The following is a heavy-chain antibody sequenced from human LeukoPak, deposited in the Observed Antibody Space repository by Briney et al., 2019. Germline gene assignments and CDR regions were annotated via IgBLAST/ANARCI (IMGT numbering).Heavy chain of an antibody. CDR2: INHSGST. Sequence: PSETLSLTCAVYGGSFSGYYWSWIRQSPGKGLEWIGEINHSGSTNYNPSLKSRVTISVDTSKNQFSLKLSSVTAADTAVYYCARGRSSSWGRGPYFDYWGQGTLVTVSS. V-gene: IGHV4-34*01. CDR1: GGSFSGYY. J-gene: IGHJ4*02. D-gene: IGHD6-13*01. CDR3: ARGRSSSWGRGPYFDY.